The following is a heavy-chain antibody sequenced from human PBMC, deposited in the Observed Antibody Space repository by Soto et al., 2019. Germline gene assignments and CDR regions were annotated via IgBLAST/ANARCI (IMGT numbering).Heavy chain of an antibody. J-gene: IGHJ4*02. CDR3: AREVQVHTPAFVY. V-gene: IGHV1-69*19. CDR2: ISPMFGAA. CDR1: GGTFNTYA. D-gene: IGHD3-10*01. Sequence: QVQLVQSGAEMKKTGAAVKVSCQASGGTFNTYAMNWVRQAPGQGPEWMGDISPMFGAANYAPKLKGRVTMTADESTGTSYIQLSSLTSEDTALYFCAREVQVHTPAFVYWGQGTLVTVSS.